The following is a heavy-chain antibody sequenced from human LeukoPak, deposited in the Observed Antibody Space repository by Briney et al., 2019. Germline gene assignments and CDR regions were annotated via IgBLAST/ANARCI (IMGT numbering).Heavy chain of an antibody. CDR1: GGSISSYY. D-gene: IGHD3-3*01. V-gene: IGHV4-59*08. CDR2: IYYSGST. CDR3: ARHSYYNF. J-gene: IGHJ4*02. Sequence: SETLSLTCTVSGGSISSYYWSWIRQPPGKGLEWIGYIYYSGSTNYNPSLKSRVTISVDTSKNQFSLKLSSVTAADTAVYYCARHSYYNFWGQGTLVTVSS.